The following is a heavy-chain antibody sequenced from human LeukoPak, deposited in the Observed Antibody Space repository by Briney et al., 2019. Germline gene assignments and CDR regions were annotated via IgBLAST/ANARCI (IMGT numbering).Heavy chain of an antibody. CDR3: AKQQGALIQQWYFDY. D-gene: IGHD5-18*01. CDR1: GLTFRDYA. CDR2: VEQTGGRA. Sequence: GGSLRLSCAASGLTFRDYAMSWIRQAPGKGLEWVSTVEQTGGRAYYADSVKGRLTVSRDNSKNTPYLQMNSLRAEDTALYYCAKQQGALIQQWYFDYWGQGTLVTVSS. J-gene: IGHJ4*02. V-gene: IGHV3-23*01.